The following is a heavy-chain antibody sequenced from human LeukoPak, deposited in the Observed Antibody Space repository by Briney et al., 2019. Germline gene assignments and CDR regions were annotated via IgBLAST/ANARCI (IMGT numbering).Heavy chain of an antibody. Sequence: ASVKVSCKVSGYTLTELSMHWVRQAPGKGLEWMGGFDPEDGETTYAQKFQGRVTMTEDTSTDTAYMELSSLRSEDTAVYYCATVAAPPPITPFDYWGQGTLVTVSS. CDR2: FDPEDGET. J-gene: IGHJ4*02. D-gene: IGHD3-10*01. V-gene: IGHV1-24*01. CDR1: GYTLTELS. CDR3: ATVAAPPPITPFDY.